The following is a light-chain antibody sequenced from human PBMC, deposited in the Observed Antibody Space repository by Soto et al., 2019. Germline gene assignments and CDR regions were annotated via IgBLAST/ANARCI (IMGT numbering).Light chain of an antibody. V-gene: IGKV4-1*01. CDR3: QQDSSTPLT. CDR2: WAS. Sequence: DIVMTQSPDSLAVSLGERATINCKSSQSVLYSSNNKNYLAWYQQKPGQPPKLLIYWASTRESGVPDRFSGSGSGTDFTLTIGILQAEDVAVYYCQQDSSTPLTFGGGTKVEIK. CDR1: QSVLYSSNNKNY. J-gene: IGKJ4*01.